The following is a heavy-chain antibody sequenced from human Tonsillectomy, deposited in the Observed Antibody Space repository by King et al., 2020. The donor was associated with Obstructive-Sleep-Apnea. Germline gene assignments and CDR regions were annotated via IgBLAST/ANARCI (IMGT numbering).Heavy chain of an antibody. Sequence: VQLVESGGGLVQPGRSLRLSFTASGLTFGDYTMSWFRQAPGKGLEWGGLIRSKGYGGATEYAASFKCRFTISTDDSKTIAYLQMNSLKTEDTAVYYCTSYCSGGSCSVFYYYGMDVWGQGTTVTVSS. CDR2: IRSKGYGGAT. V-gene: IGHV3-49*03. J-gene: IGHJ6*02. CDR1: GLTFGDYT. D-gene: IGHD2-15*01. CDR3: TSYCSGGSCSVFYYYGMDV.